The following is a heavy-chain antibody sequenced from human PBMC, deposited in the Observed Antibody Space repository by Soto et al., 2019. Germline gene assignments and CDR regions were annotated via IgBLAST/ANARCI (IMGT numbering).Heavy chain of an antibody. CDR2: IDPSDSYT. Sequence: PGESLKISCKGSGYSFTSYWISWVRQMPGKGLEWMGRIDPSDSYTNYSPSFQGHVTISADKSISTAYLQWSSLKASDTAMYYCARLSVLPNYYYYGMDVWGQGTTVTVSS. J-gene: IGHJ6*02. CDR1: GYSFTSYW. CDR3: ARLSVLPNYYYYGMDV. D-gene: IGHD6-6*01. V-gene: IGHV5-10-1*01.